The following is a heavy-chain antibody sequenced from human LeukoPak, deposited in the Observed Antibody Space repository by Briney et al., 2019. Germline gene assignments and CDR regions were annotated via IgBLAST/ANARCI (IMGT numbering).Heavy chain of an antibody. CDR3: ATPNGHWFDP. CDR1: GFTFSNAW. J-gene: IGHJ5*02. D-gene: IGHD2-8*01. CDR2: IKSKADGETT. Sequence: GALRLSCAASGFTFSNAWVSRVRQAPGKGLEWVGRIKSKADGETTDYAAPVNGRFTISRDDSKNTLYLQMNSLKTEDTGVYYCATPNGHWFDPWGQGTLVTVSS. V-gene: IGHV3-15*01.